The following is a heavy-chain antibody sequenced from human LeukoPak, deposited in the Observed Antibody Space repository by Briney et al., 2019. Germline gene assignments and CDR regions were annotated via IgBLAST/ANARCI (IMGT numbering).Heavy chain of an antibody. D-gene: IGHD2-2*01. V-gene: IGHV3-30*04. CDR3: ARPPKDIIIVPAAPLDY. CDR2: ISYDGRNK. CDR1: GFTLSNYA. Sequence: GGSLRLSCAACGFTLSNYAIHWVRQAPGKGVEWVALISYDGRNKYYADSVKGRFTVSRDKSKNTLFLQMNRLNAEDTAVYYCARPPKDIIIVPAAPLDYWGQGTLVTVSS. J-gene: IGHJ4*02.